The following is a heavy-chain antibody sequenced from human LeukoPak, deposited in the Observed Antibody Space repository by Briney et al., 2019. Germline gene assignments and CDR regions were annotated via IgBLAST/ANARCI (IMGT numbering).Heavy chain of an antibody. CDR2: ISYDGSNK. V-gene: IGHV3-30*04. J-gene: IGHJ4*02. CDR1: GFTFSSYA. Sequence: GGSLRLSCAAYGFTFSSYAMHWDRQAPGKGLEWVAVISYDGSNKYYADSVKGRFTISRDNSKNTLYLQMNSLRAEDTAVYYCARGGCSSTSCLLDYWSQGSLVTVSS. D-gene: IGHD2-2*01. CDR3: ARGGCSSTSCLLDY.